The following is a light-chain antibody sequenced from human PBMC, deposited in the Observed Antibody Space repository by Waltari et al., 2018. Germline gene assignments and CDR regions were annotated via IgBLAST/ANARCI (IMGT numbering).Light chain of an antibody. Sequence: QQHPVKAPKLMFDDVSKRPSVVSNRFSGSKAGNQASLTISGLQAEDEADYYSSSYTSSSVYVFGTGTKVTVL. CDR2: DVS. V-gene: IGLV2-14*04. CDR3: SSYTSSSVYV. J-gene: IGLJ1*01.